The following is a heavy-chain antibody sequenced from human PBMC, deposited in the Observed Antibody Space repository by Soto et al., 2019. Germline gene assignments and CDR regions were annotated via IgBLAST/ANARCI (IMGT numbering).Heavy chain of an antibody. CDR1: GFTFSSYA. CDR2: ISGSGGST. CDR3: AKNTVAENSFFLDY. V-gene: IGHV3-23*01. J-gene: IGHJ4*02. Sequence: PGGSLRLSCAASGFTFSSYAMSWVRQAPGKGLDWVSMISGSGGSTDYADSVKGRFTISRDNSKNTLYLQMNSLRAEDTAVYYCAKNTVAENSFFLDYWGQGALVTVSS. D-gene: IGHD6-19*01.